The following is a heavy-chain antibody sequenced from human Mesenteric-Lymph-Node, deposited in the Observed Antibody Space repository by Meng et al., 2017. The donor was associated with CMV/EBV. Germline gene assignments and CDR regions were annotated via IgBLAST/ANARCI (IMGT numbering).Heavy chain of an antibody. D-gene: IGHD2-15*01. CDR2: MNPNSGNT. J-gene: IGHJ4*02. CDR1: TSYD. Sequence: TSYDINWVRQATGQGLEWMGWMNPNSGNTGYAQKFQGRVTMTRNTSISTAYMELSRLRSDDTAVYYCARETRGLFCSGGSCYGDFDYWGQGTLVTVSS. CDR3: ARETRGLFCSGGSCYGDFDY. V-gene: IGHV1-8*01.